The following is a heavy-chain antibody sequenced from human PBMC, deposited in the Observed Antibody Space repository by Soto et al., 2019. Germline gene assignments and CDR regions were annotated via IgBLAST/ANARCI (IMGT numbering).Heavy chain of an antibody. Sequence: GGSLRLSCAASGFTFSSYAMSWVRQAPGKGLEWVSAISGSGGSTYYADSVKGRFTISRDNSKNTLYLQMNSLRAEDTAVYYCAKDRGVWVIPPFNTYDYWGQGTLVTVSS. V-gene: IGHV3-23*01. D-gene: IGHD2-21*01. CDR2: ISGSGGST. CDR1: GFTFSSYA. CDR3: AKDRGVWVIPPFNTYDY. J-gene: IGHJ4*02.